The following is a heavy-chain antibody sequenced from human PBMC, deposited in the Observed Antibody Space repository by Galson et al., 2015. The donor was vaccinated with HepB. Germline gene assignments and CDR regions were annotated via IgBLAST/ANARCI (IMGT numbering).Heavy chain of an antibody. CDR3: ARGGMATVGGPTFDF. V-gene: IGHV1-18*01. CDR1: GYTFTRYT. CDR2: ISAYSGYT. D-gene: IGHD5-24*01. J-gene: IGHJ4*02. Sequence: SCKASGYTFTRYTINWVRQAPGQGLEWMGWISAYSGYTNYAQRFQGRVTLTTDTSTTTAYMELRNLKSDDTAVCYCARGGMATVGGPTFDFWGQGILITVSS.